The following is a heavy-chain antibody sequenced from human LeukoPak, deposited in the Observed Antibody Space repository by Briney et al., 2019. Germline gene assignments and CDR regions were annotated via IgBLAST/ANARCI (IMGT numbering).Heavy chain of an antibody. CDR2: IKGDGTST. CDR3: AKDHYWSIDY. D-gene: IGHD3-3*01. CDR1: GFDFSSNW. V-gene: IGHV3-74*01. Sequence: GGSLRISCAASGFDFSSNWMHWVRHAPGQGLVWVSRIKGDGTSTNYADSVKGRFTIPRDIAKNTLYLQMNSLRAEDTGAYYCAKDHYWSIDYWGRGTLVTVSS. J-gene: IGHJ4*02.